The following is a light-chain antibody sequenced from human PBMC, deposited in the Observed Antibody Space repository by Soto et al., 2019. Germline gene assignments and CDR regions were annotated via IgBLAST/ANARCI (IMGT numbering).Light chain of an antibody. V-gene: IGLV2-23*02. Sequence: QSVLTQPASVSGSPGQSITISCTGTSSDVGSYNLVSWYQQHPGKAPKLMIYEVSKRPSGVSNRFSGSKSGNTASLTISGXXAEDEADYYCCSYAGSSPYVFGTGTKLTVL. CDR1: SSDVGSYNL. CDR3: CSYAGSSPYV. CDR2: EVS. J-gene: IGLJ1*01.